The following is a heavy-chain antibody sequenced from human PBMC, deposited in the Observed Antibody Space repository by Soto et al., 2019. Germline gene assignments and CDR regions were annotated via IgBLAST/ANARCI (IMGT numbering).Heavy chain of an antibody. CDR2: IFWDGSNT. V-gene: IGHV3-43*01. CDR1: GFTFDDYT. J-gene: IGHJ4*02. Sequence: EVQLVESGGVVVQPGGSLRLSCAASGFTFDDYTMHWVRQAPGKGLEWVSLIFWDGSNTHYADSVKGRFTISRDNRKNSLYMHMDRLRTEDTALYSCAKDMAYVGNSGHFDYWGQGTLVTVSS. CDR3: AKDMAYVGNSGHFDY. D-gene: IGHD3-16*01.